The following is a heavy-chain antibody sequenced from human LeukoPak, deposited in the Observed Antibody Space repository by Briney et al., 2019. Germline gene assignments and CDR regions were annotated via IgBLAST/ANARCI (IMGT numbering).Heavy chain of an antibody. D-gene: IGHD2-15*01. CDR1: GYTFTGYY. J-gene: IGHJ4*02. CDR3: ARGRYCSGGSCSLDY. V-gene: IGHV1-2*02. Sequence: ASVKVSCKASGYTFTGYYMHWVRQAPGQGLEWMGWINPNSGGTNYAQRFQGRVTMTRDTSISTAYMELSRLRSDDTAVYYCARGRYCSGGSCSLDYWGQGTLVTVSS. CDR2: INPNSGGT.